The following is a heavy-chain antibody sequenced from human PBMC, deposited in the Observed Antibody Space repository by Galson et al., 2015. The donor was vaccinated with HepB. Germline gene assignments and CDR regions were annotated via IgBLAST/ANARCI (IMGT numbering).Heavy chain of an antibody. D-gene: IGHD2/OR15-2a*01. CDR1: GFTFGNYG. CDR3: AKDVYKSTYYFDS. CDR2: IWNDGNKR. J-gene: IGHJ4*02. Sequence: SLRLSCAASGFTFGNYGMHWVRQAPGKGLEWVAVIWNDGNKRYYSDSVKGRFSISRDNSKNTLYLQMNSLRAEDTAMYYCAKDVYKSTYYFDSWGQGALVTVSS. V-gene: IGHV3-33*06.